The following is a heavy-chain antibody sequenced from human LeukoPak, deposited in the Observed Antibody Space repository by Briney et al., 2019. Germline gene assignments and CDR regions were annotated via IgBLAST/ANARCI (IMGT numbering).Heavy chain of an antibody. CDR2: IYYSGST. V-gene: IGHV4-39*01. CDR3: ARQSQWLVPGYFDY. D-gene: IGHD6-19*01. CDR1: VGSISSSNYY. Sequence: KPSETLSLTCTVAVGSISSSNYYCGWIRQPPGKGLEWIGSIYYSGSTYYNPSLNSRVTISADTSKNQFSLNLSSVTAADTAVYYCARQSQWLVPGYFDYWGQGTLVTVSS. J-gene: IGHJ4*02.